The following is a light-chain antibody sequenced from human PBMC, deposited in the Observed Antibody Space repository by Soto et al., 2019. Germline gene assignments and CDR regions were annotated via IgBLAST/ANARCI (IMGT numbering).Light chain of an antibody. Sequence: QSVLTQPASVSGSPGQSITISCTGTSSDVGGYNYVSWYQQHPGKAHKLMIYDVSNRPSGVSIRFSGSKSGNTASLTISGLQVKDEADYYCRLYTSTGTYVFGTGTKVTVL. CDR1: SSDVGGYNY. CDR3: RLYTSTGTYV. J-gene: IGLJ1*01. V-gene: IGLV2-14*01. CDR2: DVS.